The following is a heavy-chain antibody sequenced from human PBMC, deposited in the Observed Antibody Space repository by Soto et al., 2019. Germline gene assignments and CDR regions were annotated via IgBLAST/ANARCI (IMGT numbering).Heavy chain of an antibody. J-gene: IGHJ4*02. CDR1: GFTISNYW. D-gene: IGHD5-12*01. CDR2: INSDGSST. CDR3: AMRQGGYWVY. Sequence: GGSLRLSCAASGFTISNYWMHWVRQAPGKGLVWVSRINSDGSSTNYADSVEGRFTISRDNAKNTLYLQMSSLRAEDTAVYYCAMRQGGYWVYWGQGNLVTVSS. V-gene: IGHV3-74*01.